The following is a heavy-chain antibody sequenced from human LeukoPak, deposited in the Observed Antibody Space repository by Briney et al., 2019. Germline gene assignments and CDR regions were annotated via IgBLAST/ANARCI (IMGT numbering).Heavy chain of an antibody. CDR1: GGSISSSSYY. Sequence: PSETLSLTCTVSGGSISSSSYYWGWIRQPPGKGLEWIGSIYYSGSTYYNPSLKSRVTISLDTSKNQFSLKLSSVTAADTAVYYCARGSPFYRRYYYYYMDVWGKGTTVTVSS. CDR2: IYYSGST. CDR3: ARGSPFYRRYYYYYMDV. J-gene: IGHJ6*03. D-gene: IGHD3-3*02. V-gene: IGHV4-39*07.